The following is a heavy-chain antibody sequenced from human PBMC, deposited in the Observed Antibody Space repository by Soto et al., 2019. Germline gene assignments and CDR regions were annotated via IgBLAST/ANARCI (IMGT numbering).Heavy chain of an antibody. CDR1: GFTFSSYA. V-gene: IGHV3-23*01. CDR2: ISVSGGST. J-gene: IGHJ3*02. Sequence: GGSLRLSCAASGFTFSSYAISWGRQAPGKGLEWVSAISVSGGSTYYADSVKGRFTISRDNSKNTLYLQMNSLRAEDTAVYYCAKDPPYYYDSLPGAFDIWGQGTMVTVSS. D-gene: IGHD3-22*01. CDR3: AKDPPYYYDSLPGAFDI.